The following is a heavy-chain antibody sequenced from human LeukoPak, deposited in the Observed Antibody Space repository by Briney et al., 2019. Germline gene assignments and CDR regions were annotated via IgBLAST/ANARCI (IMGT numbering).Heavy chain of an antibody. D-gene: IGHD3-3*01. V-gene: IGHV1-2*02. CDR3: ARAEFWSGSGAPRTNYGMDV. Sequence: GASVKVSCKASGYTFTGYYMHWVRQAPGQGLEWMGWINPNSGDTNSAPKFQGRVAVTRDTSISTAYMELSRLRSDDTAVYYCARAEFWSGSGAPRTNYGMDVWGQGTTVTVSS. CDR1: GYTFTGYY. J-gene: IGHJ6*02. CDR2: INPNSGDT.